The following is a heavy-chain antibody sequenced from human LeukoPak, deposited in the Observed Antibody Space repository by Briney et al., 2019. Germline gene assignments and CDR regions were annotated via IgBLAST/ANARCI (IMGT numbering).Heavy chain of an antibody. CDR3: VRGGYSSGHFFDF. D-gene: IGHD6-25*01. Sequence: SETLSLTCTVSGGSVNSGSSYWSWIRQPPGKGLEWIGYVDYNGHNNYNPSLKSRVTISVDTSKNQFSLHLRSVTAADTAVYYCVRGGYSSGHFFDFWGQGTLVSVSS. CDR1: GGSVNSGSSY. V-gene: IGHV4-61*01. J-gene: IGHJ4*02. CDR2: VDYNGHN.